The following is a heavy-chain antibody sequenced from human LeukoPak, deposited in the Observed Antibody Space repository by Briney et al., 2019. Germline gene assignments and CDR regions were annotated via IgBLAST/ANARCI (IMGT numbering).Heavy chain of an antibody. D-gene: IGHD3-16*01. CDR1: GGSISSYY. V-gene: IGHV4-59*01. CDR3: ARHPRTIMSAFDI. CDR2: IYYSGST. Sequence: SETLSLTCTVSGGSISSYYWSWIRQPPGKGLEWIGYIYYSGSTNYNPSLKSRVTISVDTSKNQFSLKLSSVTAADTAVYYCARHPRTIMSAFDIWGQGTMVTVSS. J-gene: IGHJ3*02.